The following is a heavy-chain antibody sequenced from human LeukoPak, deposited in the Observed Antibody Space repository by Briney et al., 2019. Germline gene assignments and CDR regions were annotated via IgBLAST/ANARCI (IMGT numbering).Heavy chain of an antibody. CDR3: AINSRTYYYDSSGYPFDY. Sequence: ASVKVSCKASGYTFTSYGISWVRQAPGQGLEWMGWISAYNGNTKYSQKFQGRVTITRDTSASTAYMELSSLRSEDTAVYYCAINSRTYYYDSSGYPFDYWGQGTLVTVSS. CDR2: ISAYNGNT. J-gene: IGHJ4*02. D-gene: IGHD3-22*01. V-gene: IGHV1-18*01. CDR1: GYTFTSYG.